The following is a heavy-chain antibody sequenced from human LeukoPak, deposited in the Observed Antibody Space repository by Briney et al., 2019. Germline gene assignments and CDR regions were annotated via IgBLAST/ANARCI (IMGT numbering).Heavy chain of an antibody. J-gene: IGHJ4*02. V-gene: IGHV3-23*01. Sequence: PSETLSLTCAVYGGSFSGYYWSWVRQAPGKGLEWVSAISGSGGSTYYADSVKGRFTISRDNSKNTLYLQMNSLRAEDTAVYYCAKVWDFWSGYYFPLSTYYFDYWGQGTLVTVSS. CDR1: GGSFSGYY. CDR2: ISGSGGST. CDR3: AKVWDFWSGYYFPLSTYYFDY. D-gene: IGHD3-3*01.